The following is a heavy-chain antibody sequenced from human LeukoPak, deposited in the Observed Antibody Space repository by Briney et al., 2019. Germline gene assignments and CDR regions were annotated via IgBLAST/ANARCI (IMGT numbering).Heavy chain of an antibody. J-gene: IGHJ3*02. Sequence: PSETLSLTCTVSGGSISSGGYYWSWIRQHPGKGLEWIGYIYYSGSTYYNPSLKSRVTISVDTSKNQFSLKLSSVTAADTAVYYCARESSAGNDAFDIWGQGTMVTVSS. CDR1: GGSISSGGYY. CDR2: IYYSGST. CDR3: ARESSAGNDAFDI. V-gene: IGHV4-30-4*08. D-gene: IGHD4-23*01.